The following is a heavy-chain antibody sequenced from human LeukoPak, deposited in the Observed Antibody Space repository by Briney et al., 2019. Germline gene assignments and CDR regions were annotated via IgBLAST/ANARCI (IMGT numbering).Heavy chain of an antibody. J-gene: IGHJ4*02. V-gene: IGHV3-23*01. CDR3: AKNPRLEGWIYFDS. D-gene: IGHD1-1*01. CDR1: GFSFSTYA. CDR2: IRGGGGRI. Sequence: GGSLRLSCAASGFSFSTYAMSWVRQAPARGPEWVSSIRGGGGRIDYADSVKGRFTISRDNSKNTLSLQMNSLTAEDTAVYYCAKNPRLEGWIYFDSWGQGILVTVSS.